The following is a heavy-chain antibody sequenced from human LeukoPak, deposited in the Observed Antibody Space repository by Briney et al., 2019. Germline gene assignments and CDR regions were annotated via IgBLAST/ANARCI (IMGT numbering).Heavy chain of an antibody. CDR1: GGSISSSNW. Sequence: PSETLSLTCAVSGGSISSSNWWSWVRQPPGKGLEWIGEIYHSGSTNYNPSLKSRVTISVDTSRTQFSLRLTSVTAADTAVYYCARRRKIQLRPSGGGDAFDIWGQGTMVTVSS. V-gene: IGHV4-4*02. CDR2: IYHSGST. J-gene: IGHJ3*02. D-gene: IGHD5-18*01. CDR3: ARRRKIQLRPSGGGDAFDI.